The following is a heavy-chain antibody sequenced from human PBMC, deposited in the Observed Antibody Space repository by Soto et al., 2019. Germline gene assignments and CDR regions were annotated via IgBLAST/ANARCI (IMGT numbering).Heavy chain of an antibody. J-gene: IGHJ4*02. Sequence: QVQLVQSGAEVKKPGASVKVSYKASGYTFTSYAMHWVRQAPGQRLEWMGWINAGNGNTKYSQKFQGRVTITRDTSAXXAXXXXSSXXXEDTAVYYCARDGYSYGPTYYFDYWGQGTLVTVSS. CDR2: INAGNGNT. CDR3: ARDGYSYGPTYYFDY. D-gene: IGHD5-18*01. V-gene: IGHV1-3*01. CDR1: GYTFTSYA.